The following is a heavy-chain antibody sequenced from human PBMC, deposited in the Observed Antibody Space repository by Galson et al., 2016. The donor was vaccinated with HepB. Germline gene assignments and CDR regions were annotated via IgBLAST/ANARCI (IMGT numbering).Heavy chain of an antibody. CDR1: GYTFTTSG. CDR3: ARDRLRRHDH. Sequence: SVKVSCKASGYTFTTSGISWVRQAPGQGLEWMGWIRTYNGNTNYAQNFQGRVTMTIDKSTTTAYMEMKSLRSDDPAVYYCARDRLRRHDHWGQGTMVTVSS. J-gene: IGHJ4*03. CDR2: IRTYNGNT. V-gene: IGHV1-18*01.